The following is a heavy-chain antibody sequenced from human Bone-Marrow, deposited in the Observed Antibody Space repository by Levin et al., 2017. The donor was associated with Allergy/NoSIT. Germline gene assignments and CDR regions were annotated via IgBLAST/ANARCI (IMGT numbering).Heavy chain of an antibody. V-gene: IGHV3-33*01. CDR3: ASYHFGDFDI. D-gene: IGHD2/OR15-2a*01. CDR1: GFTFRNYG. J-gene: IGHJ3*02. CDR2: IWKDGTNK. Sequence: GGSLRLSCAASGFTFRNYGMQWVRQAPGRGLEWLAVIWKDGTNKDHADSAKGRFTISRDNSKNMLYLQMNSLRAEDTAVYYCASYHFGDFDIWGQGSLVTVSS.